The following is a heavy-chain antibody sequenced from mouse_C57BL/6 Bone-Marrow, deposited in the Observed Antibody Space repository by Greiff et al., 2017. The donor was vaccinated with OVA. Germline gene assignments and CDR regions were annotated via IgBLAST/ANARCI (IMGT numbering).Heavy chain of an antibody. D-gene: IGHD2-12*01. CDR3: ARLRRVAY. CDR1: GYAFSSYW. V-gene: IGHV1-80*01. J-gene: IGHJ3*01. CDR2: IYPGDGDT. Sequence: QVHVKHSGAELVKPGASVKISCKASGYAFSSYWMNWVKQRPGKGLEWIGHIYPGDGDTNYNGKFKGKATLTADKSSSTAYMQLSSLTSEDSAVYFCARLRRVAYWGQGTLVTVSA.